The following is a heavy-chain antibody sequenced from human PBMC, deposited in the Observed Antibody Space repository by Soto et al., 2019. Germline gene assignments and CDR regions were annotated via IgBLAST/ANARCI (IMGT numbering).Heavy chain of an antibody. CDR2: MSGNGGRI. CDR1: GFTFSNYV. J-gene: IGHJ4*02. V-gene: IGHV3-23*01. Sequence: PGGSLRLSCAVSGFTFSNYVMTWVRQAPGKGLEWVSLMSGNGGRILYADSVKSRFTISRDNSKNTLYLQMNSLRLEDTAVYYCVKAPVSGGYGGDWFDYGGPGTLVTASS. D-gene: IGHD2-21*02. CDR3: VKAPVSGGYGGDWFDY.